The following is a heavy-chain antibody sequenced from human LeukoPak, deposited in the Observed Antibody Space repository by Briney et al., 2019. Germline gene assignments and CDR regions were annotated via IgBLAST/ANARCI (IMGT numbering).Heavy chain of an antibody. Sequence: GGSLRLFCAASGFTFSNYWMSWVRQAPGKGLEWVANINQDGSEKYYVDSVRGRFTISRDNAENSLYLQMNSLRAEDTAVYYCARTWMYSNYFRGQGTLVTVSS. D-gene: IGHD4-11*01. V-gene: IGHV3-7*03. CDR2: INQDGSEK. CDR3: ARTWMYSNYF. CDR1: GFTFSNYW. J-gene: IGHJ4*02.